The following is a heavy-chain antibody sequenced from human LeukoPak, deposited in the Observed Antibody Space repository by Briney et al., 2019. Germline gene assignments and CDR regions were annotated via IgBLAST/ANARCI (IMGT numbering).Heavy chain of an antibody. CDR3: ANVDTAMAYFDY. J-gene: IGHJ4*02. Sequence: GGSLRLSCAASGFTFSSYAMSWVRQAPGKGLEWVSAISGSGGSTYYADSVKGRFTISRDNSKNTLYLQMNSLRAEDTAVYYWANVDTAMAYFDYGGREPWSPSPQ. V-gene: IGHV3-23*01. CDR1: GFTFSSYA. CDR2: ISGSGGST. D-gene: IGHD5-18*01.